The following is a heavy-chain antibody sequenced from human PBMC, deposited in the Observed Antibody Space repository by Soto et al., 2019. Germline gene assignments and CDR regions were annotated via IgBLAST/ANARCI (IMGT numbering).Heavy chain of an antibody. CDR1: GSTFTSYY. J-gene: IGHJ4*02. Sequence: GASVKVSWKASGSTFTSYYMHWMRQAPGQGLERIGIINPTGGSTSYAQKFQGRVTKTRDTSTSTVYMELSSLRSEDTAVYYCARDSRSGDSSGRLDYWGRGSLVTVSS. D-gene: IGHD3-22*01. CDR2: INPTGGST. CDR3: ARDSRSGDSSGRLDY. V-gene: IGHV1-46*01.